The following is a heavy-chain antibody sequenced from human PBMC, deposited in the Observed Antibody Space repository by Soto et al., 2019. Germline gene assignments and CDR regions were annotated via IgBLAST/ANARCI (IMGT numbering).Heavy chain of an antibody. D-gene: IGHD3-22*01. CDR3: VSIRFDSSGSYWVPLFDY. CDR1: GGSISSGDYY. Sequence: PSETLSLTCTVSGGSISSGDYYWSWIRQPPGKGLEWIGYIYYSGRTYYNTSLKSRVTISVDTSKNLFSLKLTSVTAADTAVYYCVSIRFDSSGSYWVPLFDYWGQGTLVTVSS. J-gene: IGHJ4*02. CDR2: IYYSGRT. V-gene: IGHV4-30-4*08.